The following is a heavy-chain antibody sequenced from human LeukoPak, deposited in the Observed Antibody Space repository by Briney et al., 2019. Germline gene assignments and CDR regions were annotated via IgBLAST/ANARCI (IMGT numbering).Heavy chain of an antibody. V-gene: IGHV1-18*01. Sequence: GASVKVSCKASGYTFTSYGISWVRQAPGQGLEWMGWISAYNGNTNYAQKLQGRATMTTDTSTSTAYMELRSLRSDDTAVYYCARDSDPYCTNGVCYPYYFDYWGQGTLVTVSS. D-gene: IGHD2-8*01. CDR1: GYTFTSYG. J-gene: IGHJ4*02. CDR3: ARDSDPYCTNGVCYPYYFDY. CDR2: ISAYNGNT.